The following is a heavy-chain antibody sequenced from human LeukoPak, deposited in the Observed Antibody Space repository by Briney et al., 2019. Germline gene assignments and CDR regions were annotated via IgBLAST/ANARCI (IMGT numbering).Heavy chain of an antibody. Sequence: PSETLSLTGTVSGGSISSYYWSWIRQPPGKGLEWIGYIYYSGSTNYNPSLKSRVTISVDTSKNQFSLKLSSVTAADTAVYYCARVGDYSYGNYWGQGTLVTVSS. J-gene: IGHJ4*02. V-gene: IGHV4-59*01. CDR2: IYYSGST. D-gene: IGHD5-18*01. CDR3: ARVGDYSYGNY. CDR1: GGSISSYY.